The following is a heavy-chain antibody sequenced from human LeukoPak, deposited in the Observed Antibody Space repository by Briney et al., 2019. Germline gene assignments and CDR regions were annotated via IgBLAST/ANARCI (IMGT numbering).Heavy chain of an antibody. CDR2: IGSDGST. J-gene: IGHJ5*02. D-gene: IGHD1-26*01. V-gene: IGHV3-23*01. Sequence: PGGSLRLSCAASGFIFSSYDMSWVRQAPGKGLEWVSAIGSDGSTYYGGSVRGRFTISTDNSKNTLYLQMNSLRAEDTAVYYCAKYSGSSWGQGTLVTVSS. CDR1: GFIFSSYD. CDR3: AKYSGSS.